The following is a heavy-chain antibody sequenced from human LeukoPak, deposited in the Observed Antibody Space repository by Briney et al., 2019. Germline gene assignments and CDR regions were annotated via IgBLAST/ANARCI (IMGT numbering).Heavy chain of an antibody. CDR2: IYSGGST. CDR3: ARSKRAIHYYYYGMDV. D-gene: IGHD3-3*01. J-gene: IGHJ6*02. CDR1: GFTFSSYS. Sequence: PGGSLRLSCAASGFTFSSYSMNWVRQAPGKGLEWVSVIYSGGSTYYADSVKGRFTISRDNSKNTLYLQMNSLRAEDTAVYYCARSKRAIHYYYYGMDVWGQGTTVTVSS. V-gene: IGHV3-53*01.